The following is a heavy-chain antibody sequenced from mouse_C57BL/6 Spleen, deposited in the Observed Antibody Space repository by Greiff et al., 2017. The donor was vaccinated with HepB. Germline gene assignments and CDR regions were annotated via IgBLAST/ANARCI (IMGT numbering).Heavy chain of an antibody. Sequence: QVQLQQPGAELVMPGASVKLSCKASGYTFTSYWMHWVKQRPGQGLEWIGEIDPSDSYTNYNQKFKGKSTLTVDKSSSTAYMQLSSLTSEDSAVYYCARDYYGSSNWYFDVWGTGTMVTVSS. D-gene: IGHD1-1*01. CDR2: IDPSDSYT. J-gene: IGHJ1*03. V-gene: IGHV1-69*01. CDR1: GYTFTSYW. CDR3: ARDYYGSSNWYFDV.